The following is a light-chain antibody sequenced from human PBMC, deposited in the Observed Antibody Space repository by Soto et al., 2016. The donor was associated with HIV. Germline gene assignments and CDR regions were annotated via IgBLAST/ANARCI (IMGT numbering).Light chain of an antibody. J-gene: IGKJ1*01. CDR3: MQGVRLPRT. Sequence: DILLTQSPLSLSVIPGQPASISCKSTQTLLHRDGKTYLYWYLQGPGQSPQLLIFEVSSRFSGVPDRFSGSGSGTNFTLRISRVEAEDVGLYYCMQGVRLPRTFGQGTKVDI. CDR2: EVS. V-gene: IGKV2-29*03. CDR1: QTLLHRDGKTY.